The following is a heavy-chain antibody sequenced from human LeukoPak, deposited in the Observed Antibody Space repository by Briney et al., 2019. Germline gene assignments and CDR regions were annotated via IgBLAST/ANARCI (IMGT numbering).Heavy chain of an antibody. V-gene: IGHV1-2*04. CDR1: GYTFTAYY. CDR2: INPNTGDT. CDR3: ATDSPKTGTTRFLY. D-gene: IGHD1-1*01. J-gene: IGHJ4*02. Sequence: ASVKVSCKASGYTFTAYYMHWVRQAPGQGLEWLGWINPNTGDTNYAQKFQGWVTMTRDTSISTAYMELSSLRSEDTAVYYCATDSPKTGTTRFLYWGQGTLVTVSS.